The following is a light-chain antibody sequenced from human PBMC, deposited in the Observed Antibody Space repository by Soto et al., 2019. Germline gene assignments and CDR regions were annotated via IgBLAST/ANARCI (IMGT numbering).Light chain of an antibody. V-gene: IGKV1-5*01. CDR3: LQTDSVPYT. CDR2: DAS. J-gene: IGKJ2*01. CDR1: QSISSW. Sequence: DIQMTQSPSTLSASVGDRVTITCRASQSISSWLAWYQQKPGKAPKLLIYDASSLESGVPSRFSGAGSETDFTLTITDLQPEDFTSYFCLQTDSVPYTFGQGT.